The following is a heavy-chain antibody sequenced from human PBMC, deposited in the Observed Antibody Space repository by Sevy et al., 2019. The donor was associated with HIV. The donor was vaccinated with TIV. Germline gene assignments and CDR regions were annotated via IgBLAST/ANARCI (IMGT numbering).Heavy chain of an antibody. CDR3: ASAFDRTGTQRVYYDGMDV. V-gene: IGHV1-46*01. D-gene: IGHD1-7*01. Sequence: ASVQVSCKASGYTFTSYYLHWVRQAPGQGLEWMGIINPSGGSTSYAQKFQGRVTMTRDTSTSTVYMELSSLRSEDTAVYYCASAFDRTGTQRVYYDGMDVWGQGTTVTVSS. CDR1: GYTFTSYY. J-gene: IGHJ6*02. CDR2: INPSGGST.